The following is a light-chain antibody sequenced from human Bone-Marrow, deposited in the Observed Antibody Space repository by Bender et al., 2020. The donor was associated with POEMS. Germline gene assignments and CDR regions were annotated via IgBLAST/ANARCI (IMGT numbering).Light chain of an antibody. Sequence: QSALTQPASVSGSPGQSITISCTGTSSDIGIYDYVSWYQQHPGKAPKLIIYDVNNRPSEISDRFSGSKSGNAASLTISGLQPEDESTYYCSSYTATTTVVFGGGTKLTVL. CDR2: DVN. J-gene: IGLJ2*01. V-gene: IGLV2-14*01. CDR1: SSDIGIYDY. CDR3: SSYTATTTVV.